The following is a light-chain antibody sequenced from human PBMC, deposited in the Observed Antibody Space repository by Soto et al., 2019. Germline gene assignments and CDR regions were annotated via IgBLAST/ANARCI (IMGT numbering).Light chain of an antibody. Sequence: QSALTQPASVSGSPGQSITISCTGTSSDVGTYNLVSWYQQHPVKAPRLIIYEGNKRPSGVSNRFSASKSGNTASLTISGLRAEDEADYYCCSYTTTGTFVFGTGTKATVL. CDR1: SSDVGTYNL. CDR3: CSYTTTGTFV. CDR2: EGN. V-gene: IGLV2-23*01. J-gene: IGLJ1*01.